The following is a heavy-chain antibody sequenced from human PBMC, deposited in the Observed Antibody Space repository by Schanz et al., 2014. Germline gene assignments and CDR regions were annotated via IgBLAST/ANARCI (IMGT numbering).Heavy chain of an antibody. D-gene: IGHD4-17*01. CDR3: VRDTDYHFDY. V-gene: IGHV3-30*03. CDR2: VSHDGFTK. Sequence: VQLVESGGGLVKPGGSLRLSCAASGFTFNNFGMNWVRQAPGKGLEWVSIVSHDGFTKHYADSVRGRFTISRDNAKNTLYLQMNSLRAEDTAVYYCVRDTDYHFDYWGQGTLVTVSS. J-gene: IGHJ4*02. CDR1: GFTFNNFG.